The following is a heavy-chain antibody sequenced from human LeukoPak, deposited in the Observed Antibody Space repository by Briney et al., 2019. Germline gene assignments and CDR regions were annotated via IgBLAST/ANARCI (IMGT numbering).Heavy chain of an antibody. CDR2: ISYDGSNK. CDR1: GFAFSSYA. Sequence: GGSLRLSCAAAGFAFSSYAMPWVRKAPGKGLEWVAVISYDGSNKYYADSVKGRLTISRDNSKNTLYLQMNSLRAEDTAVYYCARGGPYDFWSGYYRADYYYYGMDVWGQGTTVTVSS. V-gene: IGHV3-30-3*01. D-gene: IGHD3-3*01. J-gene: IGHJ6*02. CDR3: ARGGPYDFWSGYYRADYYYYGMDV.